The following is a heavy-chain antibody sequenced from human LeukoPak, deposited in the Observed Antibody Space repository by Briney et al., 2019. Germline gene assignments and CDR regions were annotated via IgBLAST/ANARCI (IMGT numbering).Heavy chain of an antibody. J-gene: IGHJ4*02. Sequence: GGSLRLSCAASGFTFNIAWMTWVHQAPGKGLQWVGRIKAKTDGETTDYTAPVKSRFTISRDDSKNTVYLQMNSLKAEDTAVYYCTTSSSGYDFLLDYWGQGTQVTVSS. V-gene: IGHV3-15*01. D-gene: IGHD5-12*01. CDR3: TTSSSGYDFLLDY. CDR1: GFTFNIAW. CDR2: IKAKTDGETT.